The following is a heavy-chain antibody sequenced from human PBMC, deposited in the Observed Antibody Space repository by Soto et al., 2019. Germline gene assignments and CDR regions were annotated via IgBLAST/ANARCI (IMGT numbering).Heavy chain of an antibody. CDR3: HYLSYGDLPDY. D-gene: IGHD4-17*01. V-gene: IGHV3-30-3*01. J-gene: IGHJ4*02. CDR1: GFTFSSYA. CDR2: ISYDGSNK. Sequence: QVQLVESGGGVVQPGRSLRLSCAASGFTFSSYAMHWVRQAPGKGLEWVAVISYDGSNKYYADSVKGRFTISRDNSKNTLYLQMNSLRAEDTAVYYSHYLSYGDLPDYWGQGTLVTVSS.